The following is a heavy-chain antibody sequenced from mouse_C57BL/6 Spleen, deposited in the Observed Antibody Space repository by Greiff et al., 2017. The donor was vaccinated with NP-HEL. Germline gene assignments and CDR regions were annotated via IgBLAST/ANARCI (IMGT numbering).Heavy chain of an antibody. Sequence: VQLQQSGTELVKPGASVKLSCKASGYTFTSYWMHWVKQRPGQGLEWIGNINPSNGGTNYNEKFKSKATLTVDKSSSTAYMQLSSLTSEDSAVYYCARSNWGYWYFDVWGTGTTVTVSS. D-gene: IGHD4-1*01. CDR2: INPSNGGT. J-gene: IGHJ1*03. V-gene: IGHV1-53*01. CDR3: ARSNWGYWYFDV. CDR1: GYTFTSYW.